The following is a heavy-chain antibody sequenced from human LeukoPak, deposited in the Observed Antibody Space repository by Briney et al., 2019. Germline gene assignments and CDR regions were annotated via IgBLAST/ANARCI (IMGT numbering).Heavy chain of an antibody. V-gene: IGHV3-7*01. CDR2: IKQDGSEK. CDR1: GFTFSSYW. J-gene: IGHJ5*02. CDR3: AREGYGDYLNWFDP. Sequence: PGGSLRLSCAASGFTFSSYWMSWVRQAPGKGLEWVANIKQDGSEKYYVDSVKGRFTISRDNAKNSLYLQMNSLRAEDTAVYYCAREGYGDYLNWFDPWGQGTLVTVSS. D-gene: IGHD4-17*01.